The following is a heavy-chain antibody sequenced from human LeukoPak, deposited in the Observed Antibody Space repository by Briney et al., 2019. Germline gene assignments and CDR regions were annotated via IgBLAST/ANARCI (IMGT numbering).Heavy chain of an antibody. J-gene: IGHJ6*02. CDR3: ARLRATVMVRGVIRDYYYGMDV. Sequence: GESLKISCKGSGYSFTSYWIGWVRQMPGKGLEWMGIIYPGDSDTRYSPSFQGQVTISADKSISTAYLQWSSLKASDTAMYYCARLRATVMVRGVIRDYYYGMDVWGQGTTVTVSS. V-gene: IGHV5-51*01. D-gene: IGHD3-10*01. CDR1: GYSFTSYW. CDR2: IYPGDSDT.